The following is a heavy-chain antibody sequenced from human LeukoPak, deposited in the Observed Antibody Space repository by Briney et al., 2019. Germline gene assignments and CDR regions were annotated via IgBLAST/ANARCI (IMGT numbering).Heavy chain of an antibody. CDR1: GFTFSSYN. CDR3: TRGDAYSGFY. V-gene: IGHV3-48*02. Sequence: GGSLRLSCVASGFTFSSYNMNWVRQAPGKGLEWVAYISSGSSTISYADSVKGRFTISRDNAKNSLYLQMNGLRDEDTAVYYCTRGDAYSGFYWGQGTLVTVSS. CDR2: ISSGSSTI. J-gene: IGHJ4*02. D-gene: IGHD5-12*01.